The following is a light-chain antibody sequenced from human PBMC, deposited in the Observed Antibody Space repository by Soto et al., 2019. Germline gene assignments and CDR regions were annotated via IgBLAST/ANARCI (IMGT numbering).Light chain of an antibody. CDR2: GAT. V-gene: IGKV3-20*01. CDR3: HQYTSLPWT. CDR1: QTVPGNY. J-gene: IGKJ1*01. Sequence: EIVLTQSPGTLSLSPGKRATLSCRASQTVPGNYLAWLQHKPGQAPRLLIYGATNRATGIPDRYSGSGTGTDVTLTIDRLEPEDFAVYYCHQYTSLPWTRGQGTKVETK.